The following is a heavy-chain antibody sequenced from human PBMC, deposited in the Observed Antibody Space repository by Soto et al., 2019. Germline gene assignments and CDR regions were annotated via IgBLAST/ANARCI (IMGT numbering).Heavy chain of an antibody. Sequence: QVQLQESGPGLVKPSETLSLSCTVSGGSTSSYYWSWIRQPAGKGLEWIGRIYTNGNTNYNPSLNSRVTLSVDTSKNQFSLKLGSVTAADTAVYYCAGVRESFDYVGWFDPWGKGNLVTVSS. CDR2: IYTNGNT. V-gene: IGHV4-4*07. J-gene: IGHJ5*02. D-gene: IGHD3-9*01. CDR1: GGSTSSYY. CDR3: AGVRESFDYVGWFDP.